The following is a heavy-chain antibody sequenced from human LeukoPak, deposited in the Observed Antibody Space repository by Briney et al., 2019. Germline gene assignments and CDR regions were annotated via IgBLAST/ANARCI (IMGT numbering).Heavy chain of an antibody. CDR1: GYSFTSYW. CDR2: IYPGDSDT. V-gene: IGHV5-51*01. D-gene: IGHD2-15*01. J-gene: IGHJ5*02. CDR3: ARCGGRGGSCYFWFDP. Sequence: GESLKISCKGSGYSFTSYWIGWVRQMPGKGLEWMGIIYPGDSDTRYSPSFQGQVTISADKSISTAYLQWSSLKASDTAMYYCARCGGRGGSCYFWFDPWGQGTLVTVSS.